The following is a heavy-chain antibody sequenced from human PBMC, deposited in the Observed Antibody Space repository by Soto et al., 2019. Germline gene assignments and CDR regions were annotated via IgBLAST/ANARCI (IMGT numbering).Heavy chain of an antibody. D-gene: IGHD6-13*01. CDR1: GFTFTNAW. CDR3: TTGEGSFNFDY. J-gene: IGHJ4*02. Sequence: EVQLVESGGGLIKSGGSLRLSCAVSGFTFTNAWMNWVRQAPGKGLEWVGRVKTKTEGGTTDYAAPVKGRFTISRDDSKNTLYLQMNSLRTEDTAVYYCTTGEGSFNFDYWGQGTLVTVSS. CDR2: VKTKTEGGTT. V-gene: IGHV3-15*07.